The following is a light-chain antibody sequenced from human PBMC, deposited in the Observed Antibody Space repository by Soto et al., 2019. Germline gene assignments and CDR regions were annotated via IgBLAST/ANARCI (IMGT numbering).Light chain of an antibody. J-gene: IGKJ2*01. V-gene: IGKV3-20*01. CDR1: QSVSSSY. Sequence: EIVLTQSPGTLSLSPGERATLSCRASQSVSSSYLGWYQQKPGQAPRLLIYGASSRATGIPDRFSGSGSGTDLTLTICRLEPEDFAVYYCQQYVSAPRTFGQGTKLEIK. CDR2: GAS. CDR3: QQYVSAPRT.